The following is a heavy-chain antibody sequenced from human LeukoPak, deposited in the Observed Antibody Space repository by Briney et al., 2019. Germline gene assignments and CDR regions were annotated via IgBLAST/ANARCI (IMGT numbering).Heavy chain of an antibody. Sequence: SETLSLTCTVSGGSVSSDYYYWSWIRQYPGKGLEWIGYIYPSGSTYYNPSLKSRVTMSIDTSKNQFSLKLSSVTAADTAVYYCARVPYYDILTGRGGYFDYWGQGTLVTVSS. V-gene: IGHV4-31*03. J-gene: IGHJ4*02. CDR3: ARVPYYDILTGRGGYFDY. D-gene: IGHD3-9*01. CDR1: GGSVSSDYYY. CDR2: IYPSGST.